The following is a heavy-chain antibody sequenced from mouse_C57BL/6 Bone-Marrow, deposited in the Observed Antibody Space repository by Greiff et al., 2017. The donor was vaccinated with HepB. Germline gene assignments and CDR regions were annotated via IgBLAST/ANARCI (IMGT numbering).Heavy chain of an antibody. V-gene: IGHV1-4*01. D-gene: IGHD1-3*01. CDR2: INPSSGYT. CDR1: GYTFTSYT. Sequence: VKLMESGAELARPGASVKMSCKASGYTFTSYTMHWVKQRPGQGLEWIGYINPSSGYTKYNQKFKDKATLTADKSSSTAYMQLSSLTSEDSSVYYCASKVGSNYWYFDVWGTGTTVTVSS. J-gene: IGHJ1*03. CDR3: ASKVGSNYWYFDV.